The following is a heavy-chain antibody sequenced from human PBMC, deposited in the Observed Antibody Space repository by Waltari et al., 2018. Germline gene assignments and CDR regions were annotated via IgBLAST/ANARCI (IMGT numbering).Heavy chain of an antibody. CDR3: ARRAPMAFDP. CDR1: GYTFTSYE. Sequence: QVELVQAGPEGKKPGASGKIYCKASGYTFTSYEINWVRQATGQGLEWMGWMNPNSGNTGYAQKFQGRVTITRNTSISTAYMELSSLRSEDTAVYYCARRAPMAFDPWGQGTLVTVSS. V-gene: IGHV1-8*03. CDR2: MNPNSGNT. J-gene: IGHJ5*02. D-gene: IGHD3-10*01.